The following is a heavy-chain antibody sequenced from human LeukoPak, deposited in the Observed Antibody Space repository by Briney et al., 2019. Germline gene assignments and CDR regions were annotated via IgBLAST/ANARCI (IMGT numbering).Heavy chain of an antibody. J-gene: IGHJ5*02. D-gene: IGHD3-10*01. CDR3: ARDPSSFGGLFDP. CDR2: IYSSGST. V-gene: IGHV4-4*07. CDR1: GGSISSYY. Sequence: SETLSLTCTVSGGSISSYYWNWIRQPAGKGLEWIGRIYSSGSTNYNPSLKSRVTMSVDTSKNQFSLKLSSVTAADTAVYYCARDPSSFGGLFDPWGQGTLVALSS.